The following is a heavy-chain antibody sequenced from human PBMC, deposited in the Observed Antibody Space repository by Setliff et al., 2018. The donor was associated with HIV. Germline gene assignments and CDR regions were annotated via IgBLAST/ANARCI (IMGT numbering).Heavy chain of an antibody. CDR1: GGSISSGGFY. D-gene: IGHD2-2*01. V-gene: IGHV4-31*03. J-gene: IGHJ4*02. CDR3: ARGFDYAQRPPLYYFDY. CDR2: IYNTGNP. Sequence: PSETLSLTCTVTGGSISSGGFYWTWIRQHPGKGLEWIGYIYNTGNPFYNPSLRSRVTISLDTSKNQFSLKLSSVTAADTAVYYCARGFDYAQRPPLYYFDYWGQGTLVTVSS.